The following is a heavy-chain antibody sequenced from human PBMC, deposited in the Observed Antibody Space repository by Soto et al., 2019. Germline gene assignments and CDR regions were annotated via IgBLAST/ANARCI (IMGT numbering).Heavy chain of an antibody. V-gene: IGHV4-31*03. J-gene: IGHJ4*02. CDR2: IYYSGST. Sequence: SETLSLTCTVSGGSISSGGYYWSWIRQHPGKGLEWIGYIYYSGSTYYNPSLKSRVTISVDTSKNQFSLKLSSVTAADTAVYYCARAPLYDYGATYYFDYWGQGTLVTGSS. CDR1: GGSISSGGYY. CDR3: ARAPLYDYGATYYFDY. D-gene: IGHD4-17*01.